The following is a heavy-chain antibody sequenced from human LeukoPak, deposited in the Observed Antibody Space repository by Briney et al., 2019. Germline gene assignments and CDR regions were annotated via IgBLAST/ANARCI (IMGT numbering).Heavy chain of an antibody. V-gene: IGHV3-30*18. CDR2: ISYDGSNK. CDR1: GFTFSNAW. D-gene: IGHD4-17*01. J-gene: IGHJ6*04. Sequence: GGSLRLSCAASGFTFSNAWMSWVRQAPGKGLEWVAVISYDGSNKYYADSVKGRFTISRDNSKNTLYLQMNSLRAEDTAVYYCANAVYGDYYGMDVWGKGTTVTVSS. CDR3: ANAVYGDYYGMDV.